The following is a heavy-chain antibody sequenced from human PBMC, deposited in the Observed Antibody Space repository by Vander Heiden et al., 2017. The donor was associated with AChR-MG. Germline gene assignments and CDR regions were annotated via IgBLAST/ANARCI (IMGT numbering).Heavy chain of an antibody. Sequence: EVQLLESGGGLVQPGGSLRLSCAASRFTFSSYAMSWVRQAPGKGLEWVSAISGSGGSTYYADSVKGRFTISRDNSKNTLYLQMNSLRAEDTAVYYCAKTQWLEPSVDYWGQGTLVTVSS. J-gene: IGHJ4*02. CDR1: RFTFSSYA. V-gene: IGHV3-23*01. D-gene: IGHD6-19*01. CDR2: ISGSGGST. CDR3: AKTQWLEPSVDY.